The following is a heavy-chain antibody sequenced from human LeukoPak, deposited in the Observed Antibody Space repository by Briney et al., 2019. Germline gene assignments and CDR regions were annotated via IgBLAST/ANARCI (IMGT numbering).Heavy chain of an antibody. CDR3: ARIHCSSTSCYHPYFDY. V-gene: IGHV4-31*03. D-gene: IGHD2-2*01. CDR1: GGSISSGGYY. CDR2: IYYSGST. J-gene: IGHJ4*02. Sequence: SQTLSLTCTVSGGSISSGGYYWSWIRQHPAKGLEWIGYIYYSGSTYYNPSLKSRVTISVDTSKNQFSLKLSSVTAADTAVYYCARIHCSSTSCYHPYFDYWGQGTLVTVSS.